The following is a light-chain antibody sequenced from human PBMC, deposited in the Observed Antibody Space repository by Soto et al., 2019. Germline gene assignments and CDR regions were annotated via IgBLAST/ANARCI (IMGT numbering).Light chain of an antibody. J-gene: IGKJ1*01. CDR3: QKYNSYPWT. CDR2: DAS. V-gene: IGKV1-5*01. Sequence: DIQMTQSPSTLSASVGDRVTITCRASQSISSWLAWYQQKPGKAPKLLIYDASSLESGVPSRFSGSGSGTEFTLTISSLQHDDFANYYCQKYNSYPWTFGQGTKVEIK. CDR1: QSISSW.